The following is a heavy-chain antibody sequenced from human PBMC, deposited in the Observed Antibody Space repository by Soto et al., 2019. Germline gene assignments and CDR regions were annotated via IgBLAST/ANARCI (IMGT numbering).Heavy chain of an antibody. D-gene: IGHD5-12*01. CDR1: GGTFSSYA. J-gene: IGHJ6*02. Sequence: QVQLVQSGAEVKKPGSSVKVYCKASGGTFSSYAISWVRLAPGQGLEWLGRIIPMFGETKHAKKFEGRIRTTADESTNTAYMELSSLRSEDTAVYYCARGATLGGREYSGYAYGMDVWGQGTTVTVSS. CDR3: ARGATLGGREYSGYAYGMDV. CDR2: IIPMFGET. V-gene: IGHV1-69*18.